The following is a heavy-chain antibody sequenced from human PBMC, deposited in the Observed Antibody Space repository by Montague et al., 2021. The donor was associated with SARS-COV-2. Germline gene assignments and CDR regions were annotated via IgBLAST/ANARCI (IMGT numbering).Heavy chain of an antibody. D-gene: IGHD3-10*01. CDR3: ARLWDFYGSGSYKNSWFDP. Sequence: SETLSLTCTVSAGSISTNSYYWAWIRQPPGKGLGWFGSISYSGSTYFNPSLESRLTMSVDTSKNHFSLKLSSVTAADTAVYYCARLWDFYGSGSYKNSWFDPWGQGTRVTVSS. CDR1: AGSISTNSYY. J-gene: IGHJ5*02. CDR2: ISYSGST. V-gene: IGHV4-39*02.